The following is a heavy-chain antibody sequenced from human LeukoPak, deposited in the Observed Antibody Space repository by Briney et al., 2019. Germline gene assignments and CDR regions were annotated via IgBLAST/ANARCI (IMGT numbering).Heavy chain of an antibody. J-gene: IGHJ4*02. CDR1: GYTFTSYG. D-gene: IGHD3-9*01. CDR2: ISAYNGNT. CDR3: ARDQAATNTQVRFCLD. V-gene: IGHV1-18*01. Sequence: ASVTVSCKASGYTFTSYGISWVRQAPGQGREGMGWISAYNGNTNFAQKLQGRVTMTTDTSTSTAYMDLRSLRSDDTAVYYCARDQAATNTQVRFCLDWGQGTLVTVSS.